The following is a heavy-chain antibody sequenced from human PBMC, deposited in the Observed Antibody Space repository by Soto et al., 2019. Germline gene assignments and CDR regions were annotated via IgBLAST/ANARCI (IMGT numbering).Heavy chain of an antibody. J-gene: IGHJ4*02. Sequence: SETLSLTCTVSGGSISSYYWSWIRQPPGKGLEWIGYIHYSGSTNYNPSLKSRGTFSVDTSKNQLSLRLSPVTAADTAVYYCARVRGHCSGGTCYAANWGQGTLVTVSS. D-gene: IGHD2-15*01. CDR2: IHYSGST. V-gene: IGHV4-59*12. CDR3: ARVRGHCSGGTCYAAN. CDR1: GGSISSYY.